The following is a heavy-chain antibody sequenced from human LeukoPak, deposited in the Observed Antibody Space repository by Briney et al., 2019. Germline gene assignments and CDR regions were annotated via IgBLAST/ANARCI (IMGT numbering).Heavy chain of an antibody. Sequence: SVKVSCKASGGTFSSYAISWVRQAPGQGLEWMGGIIPIFGTANYAQKFQGRVTITRNTSISTAYMKLSSLRSDDTAVYYCARANFLRFDPWGQGTLVTVSS. CDR3: ARANFLRFDP. CDR2: IIPIFGTA. J-gene: IGHJ5*02. V-gene: IGHV1-69*05. CDR1: GGTFSSYA.